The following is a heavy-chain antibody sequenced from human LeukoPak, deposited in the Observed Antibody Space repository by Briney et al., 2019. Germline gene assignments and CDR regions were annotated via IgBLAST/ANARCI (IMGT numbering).Heavy chain of an antibody. J-gene: IGHJ5*02. Sequence: PGGSLRLSCAASGFIFSTYVMTWVRQAPGKGLEWVSAIGADGRSTDYADSVKGRFTISRDISKNTLYLQMNSLRAEDPALYFCPRRVGGTPDHWGLGTLVTVPS. CDR1: GFIFSTYV. CDR2: IGADGRST. V-gene: IGHV3-23*01. CDR3: PRRVGGTPDH. D-gene: IGHD1-26*01.